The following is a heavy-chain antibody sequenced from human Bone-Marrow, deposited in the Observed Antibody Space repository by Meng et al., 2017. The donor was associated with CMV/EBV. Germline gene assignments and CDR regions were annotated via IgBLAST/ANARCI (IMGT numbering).Heavy chain of an antibody. Sequence: SETLSLTCTVSGGSISSSSYYWGWIRQPPGKGLEWIGSIYYSGSTYYNPSLKSRVTISVDTSKNQCSLKLSSVTAADTAVYYCVRQTATIFGGVINYYYYGMDVWGQGTTVTVSS. D-gene: IGHD3-3*01. CDR3: VRQTATIFGGVINYYYYGMDV. CDR1: GGSISSSSYY. V-gene: IGHV4-39*01. J-gene: IGHJ6*02. CDR2: IYYSGST.